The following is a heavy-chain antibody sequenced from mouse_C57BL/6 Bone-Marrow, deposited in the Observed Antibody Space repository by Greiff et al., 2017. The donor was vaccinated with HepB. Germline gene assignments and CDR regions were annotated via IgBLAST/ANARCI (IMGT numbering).Heavy chain of an antibody. CDR1: GFSLTSYG. CDR2: IWGVGST. CDR3: ATPYDYDGAPFAY. D-gene: IGHD2-4*01. J-gene: IGHJ3*01. Sequence: VMLVESGPGLVAPSQSLSITCTVSGFSLTSYGVDWVRQSPGKGLEWLGVIWGVGSTNYNSALKSRLSISKDNSKSQVFLKMNSLQTDDTAMYYCATPYDYDGAPFAYWGQGTLVTVSA. V-gene: IGHV2-6*01.